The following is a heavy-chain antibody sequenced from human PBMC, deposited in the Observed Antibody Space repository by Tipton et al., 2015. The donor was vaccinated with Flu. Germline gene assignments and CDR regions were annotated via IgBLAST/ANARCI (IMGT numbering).Heavy chain of an antibody. D-gene: IGHD1-26*01. J-gene: IGHJ4*02. V-gene: IGHV4-39*01. CDR3: ARLDGTVGTTTPIY. CDR1: GGSISSGGAY. Sequence: TLSLTCTVSGGSISSGGAYWSWIRQLPGKGLEWIGGIYYTGSTFYNPSLRSRVTISLATSKNQFSLKLNSVTAADTSVYYCARLDGTVGTTTPIYWGQGTLVTVSS. CDR2: IYYTGST.